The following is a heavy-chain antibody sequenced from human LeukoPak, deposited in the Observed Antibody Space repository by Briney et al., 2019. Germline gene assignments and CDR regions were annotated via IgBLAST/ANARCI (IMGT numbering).Heavy chain of an antibody. J-gene: IGHJ4*02. CDR2: ISSSSNYI. Sequence: TGGSLRLSCAASGFTFSSYSMNWVRQAPGKGLEWVSSISSSSNYIYYADSVKGRFTISRDNAKNSLFLQMNSLIAEDTAVYYCARGGSHGIAVAGTMDYWGQGTLVTASS. CDR3: ARGGSHGIAVAGTMDY. CDR1: GFTFSSYS. V-gene: IGHV3-21*01. D-gene: IGHD6-19*01.